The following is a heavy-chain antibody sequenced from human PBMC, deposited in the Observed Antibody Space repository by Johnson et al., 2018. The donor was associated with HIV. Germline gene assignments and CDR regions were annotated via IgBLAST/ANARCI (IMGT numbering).Heavy chain of an antibody. CDR2: ISYDGSNK. V-gene: IGHV3-30-3*01. Sequence: VQLVESGGGVVQPGRSLRLSCAASGFIFSSNAMHWVRQAPGKGLEWVAVISYDGSNKFYADSVKGRFTISRDNSKNTLFLQMNSLRAEDTAVYYCASIYSYGLRAAFDIWGQGTMVTVSS. CDR3: ASIYSYGLRAAFDI. J-gene: IGHJ3*02. D-gene: IGHD5-18*01. CDR1: GFIFSSNA.